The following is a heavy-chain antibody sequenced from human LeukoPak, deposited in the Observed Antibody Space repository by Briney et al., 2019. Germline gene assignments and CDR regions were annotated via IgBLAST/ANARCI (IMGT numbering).Heavy chain of an antibody. Sequence: GGSLRLSCAASGFTFSSYAMHWVRQAPGKGLEWVAVISYDGSNKYYADSVKGRFTISRDNSKNTLYLQMNSLRAEDTAVYYCARGFVGSGDYFDYWGQGTLVTVSS. CDR1: GFTFSSYA. V-gene: IGHV3-30-3*01. CDR2: ISYDGSNK. J-gene: IGHJ4*02. D-gene: IGHD2-21*01. CDR3: ARGFVGSGDYFDY.